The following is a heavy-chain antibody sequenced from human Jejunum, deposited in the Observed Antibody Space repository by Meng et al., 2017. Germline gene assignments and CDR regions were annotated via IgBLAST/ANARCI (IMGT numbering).Heavy chain of an antibody. CDR1: GGSVNSGSYY. CDR3: ARGHFDKYFDS. V-gene: IGHV4-61*01. CDR2: MYFSGST. Sequence: QGQLQESGPGLVRPSGTLSLTCTISGGSVNSGSYYWSWIRQPPGKGLEWIGYMYFSGSTNYNASLKSRVTISVDTSKKQFSLKLTSVTAADTAVYYRARGHFDKYFDSWGQGTLVTVSS. D-gene: IGHD3-22*01. J-gene: IGHJ4*02.